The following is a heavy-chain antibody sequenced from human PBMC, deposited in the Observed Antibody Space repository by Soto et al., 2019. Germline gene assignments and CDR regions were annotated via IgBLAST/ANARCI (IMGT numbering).Heavy chain of an antibody. V-gene: IGHV1-46*01. J-gene: IGHJ3*02. D-gene: IGHD3-16*01. Sequence: ASVKVSCKAAGYTFTSYYMHWVRQAPGQGLEWMGFINPSGGITTYAQKFQARVTMTSDTSTSTVYMELRTLKSEDTAVYYCARRSVFTWSDAFDIWGQGTMVTVSS. CDR2: INPSGGIT. CDR3: ARRSVFTWSDAFDI. CDR1: GYTFTSYY.